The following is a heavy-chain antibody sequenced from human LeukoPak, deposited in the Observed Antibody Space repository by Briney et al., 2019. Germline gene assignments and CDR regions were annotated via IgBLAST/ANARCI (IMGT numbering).Heavy chain of an antibody. V-gene: IGHV4-31*03. CDR2: IYYSGST. J-gene: IGHJ3*02. CDR1: GVSLSSGGYY. CDR3: ARHLPDTVTDAFDI. D-gene: IGHD4-17*01. Sequence: SQTLSLTCTVSGVSLSSGGYYWSWIRQHPGKGLEWIGYIYYSGSTYYNPSLKSRVTISVDTSKNQFSLKLSSMTASDTAVYYCARHLPDTVTDAFDIWGQGTMVTVSS.